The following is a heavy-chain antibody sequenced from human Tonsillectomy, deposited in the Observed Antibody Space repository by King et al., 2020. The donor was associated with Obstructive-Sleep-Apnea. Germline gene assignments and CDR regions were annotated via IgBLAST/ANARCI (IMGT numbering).Heavy chain of an antibody. J-gene: IGHJ4*02. CDR2: ISGSGGST. CDR3: AKGPSIYGDYLGY. D-gene: IGHD3-3*02. Sequence: VQLVESGGGLVQPGGSLRLSCAASGFTFSSYAMSWVRQAPGKGLEWVSAISGSGGSTSYADSVKGRFPISRDNSKNTLYLQMNSLRAEDTAVYYCAKGPSIYGDYLGYWGQGTLVTVSS. V-gene: IGHV3-23*04. CDR1: GFTFSSYA.